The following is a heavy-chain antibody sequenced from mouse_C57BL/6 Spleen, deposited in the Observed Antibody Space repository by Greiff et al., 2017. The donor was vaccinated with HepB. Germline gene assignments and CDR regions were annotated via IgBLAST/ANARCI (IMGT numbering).Heavy chain of an antibody. D-gene: IGHD1-1*01. CDR2: ISYDGSN. Sequence: EVQRVESGPGLVKPSQSLSLTCSVTGYSITSGYYWNWIRQFPGNKLEWMGYISYDGSNNYNPSLKNRISITRDTSKNQFFLKLNSVTTEDTATYYCASRYYYGRGFDYWGQGTTLTVSS. V-gene: IGHV3-6*01. J-gene: IGHJ2*01. CDR3: ASRYYYGRGFDY. CDR1: GYSITSGYY.